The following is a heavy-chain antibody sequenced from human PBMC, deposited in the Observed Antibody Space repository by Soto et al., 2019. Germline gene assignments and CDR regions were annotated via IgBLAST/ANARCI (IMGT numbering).Heavy chain of an antibody. CDR3: AGALSGDKVDQ. Sequence: QLHLQESGPRLVKPSQTLSLTCTVSGVSITDDNYYWSWIRQSPGKGLEWIGHLYHGENTYTHPSHKSRPTISVDTSKTQSSLNLTSVTAADAAVYYCAGALSGDKVDQWGQGTLVTVSS. CDR2: LYHGENT. V-gene: IGHV4-30-4*01. CDR1: GVSITDDNYY. J-gene: IGHJ4*02. D-gene: IGHD2-21*02.